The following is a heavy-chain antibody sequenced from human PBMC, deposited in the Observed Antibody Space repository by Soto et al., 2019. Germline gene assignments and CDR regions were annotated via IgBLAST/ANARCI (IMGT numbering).Heavy chain of an antibody. Sequence: QVQLVESGGGVVQPGRSLRLSCAASGFTFSSYAMHWVRQAPGKGLEWVAVISYDGSNKYYADSVKGRFTISRDNSKNTLYLQMNSLRAEDTAVYYCARDLRVIVVVVAARDYYGMDVWGQGTTVTVSS. CDR3: ARDLRVIVVVVAARDYYGMDV. CDR1: GFTFSSYA. V-gene: IGHV3-30-3*01. D-gene: IGHD2-15*01. J-gene: IGHJ6*02. CDR2: ISYDGSNK.